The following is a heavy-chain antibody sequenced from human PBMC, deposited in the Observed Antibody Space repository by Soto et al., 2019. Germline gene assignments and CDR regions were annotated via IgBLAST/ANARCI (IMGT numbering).Heavy chain of an antibody. Sequence: TLALTCTVSVGSIRSGGYYWSWIRQHPGKGLEWVGYIYSSGSTHYNPSLKSRVTMSVDTSKNQFSLKLSSVTAADTAVYYCARVIDSSSWFWFDPWGQGTQVSVTS. V-gene: IGHV4-31*03. CDR2: IYSSGST. CDR1: VGSIRSGGYY. D-gene: IGHD6-13*01. CDR3: ARVIDSSSWFWFDP. J-gene: IGHJ5*02.